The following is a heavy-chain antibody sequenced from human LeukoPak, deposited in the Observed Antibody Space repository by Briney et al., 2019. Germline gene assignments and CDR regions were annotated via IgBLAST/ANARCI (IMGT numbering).Heavy chain of an antibody. Sequence: SETLSLTCTVSGGSISSGSYYWSWIRQPAGKGLEWLGRIYTSGSTNYNPSLKSRVTISVDTSKNQFSLKLSSVTAADTAVYYCARGPSGKDFLSAPAGAFDIWGQGTMVTVSS. V-gene: IGHV4-61*02. CDR2: IYTSGST. CDR3: ARGPSGKDFLSAPAGAFDI. D-gene: IGHD3-3*01. J-gene: IGHJ3*02. CDR1: GGSISSGSYY.